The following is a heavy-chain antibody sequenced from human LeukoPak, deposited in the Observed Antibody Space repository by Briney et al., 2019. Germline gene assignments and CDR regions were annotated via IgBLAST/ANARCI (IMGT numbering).Heavy chain of an antibody. D-gene: IGHD3-22*01. CDR1: GGSISSSSYY. Sequence: LETLSLTCTVSGGSISSSSYYWGWIRQPPGKGLEWIGSIYYSGSTYYNPSLKSRVTISVDTSKNQFSLKLSSVTAADTAVYYCAVGKRYDSTYGMDVWGQGTTVTVSS. CDR3: AVGKRYDSTYGMDV. V-gene: IGHV4-39*07. J-gene: IGHJ6*02. CDR2: IYYSGST.